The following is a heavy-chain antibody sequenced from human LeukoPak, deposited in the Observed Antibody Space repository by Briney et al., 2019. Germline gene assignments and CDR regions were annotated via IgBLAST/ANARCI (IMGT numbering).Heavy chain of an antibody. D-gene: IGHD1-1*01. V-gene: IGHV3-15*01. CDR1: GFTFSNAW. CDR2: IKSKTDGGTT. J-gene: IGHJ5*02. Sequence: TGGSLRLSCAASGFTFSNAWMSWVRQAPGKGLEWVGRIKSKTDGGTTDYAATVKGRFTISRDDSKNTLYLQMNSLKTEDTAVYYCTTDGAYNWNDVAWFDPWGQGTLVTVSS. CDR3: TTDGAYNWNDVAWFDP.